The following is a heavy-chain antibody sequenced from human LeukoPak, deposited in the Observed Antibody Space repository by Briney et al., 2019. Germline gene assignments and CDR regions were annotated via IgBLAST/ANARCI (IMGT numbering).Heavy chain of an antibody. J-gene: IGHJ6*02. CDR2: ISYDGRNK. CDR3: AKDYGDSTGYYGMDV. V-gene: IGHV3-30*18. Sequence: PGRSLRLSCAASGFTFSSYGMHWVRQAPGKGLEWVAIISYDGRNKYYADSVKGRSTISRDNSKNTLYLQMNSLRAEDTAVYHCAKDYGDSTGYYGMDVWGQGTTVAVSS. D-gene: IGHD4-17*01. CDR1: GFTFSSYG.